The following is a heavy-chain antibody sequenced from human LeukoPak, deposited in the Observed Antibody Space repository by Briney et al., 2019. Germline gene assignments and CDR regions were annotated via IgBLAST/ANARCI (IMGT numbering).Heavy chain of an antibody. J-gene: IGHJ4*02. Sequence: AGGSLRLSCAASGFPFSRYTMHWVRQAPGKRLEYFSAISSNWRSTYYADSVKGRFTLSRDNSKHTLYLQMGSLRIEVTAVYYCARELDGSGSFDYWGQGTLVTVSS. D-gene: IGHD3-10*01. CDR2: ISSNWRST. CDR3: ARELDGSGSFDY. CDR1: GFPFSRYT. V-gene: IGHV3-64*02.